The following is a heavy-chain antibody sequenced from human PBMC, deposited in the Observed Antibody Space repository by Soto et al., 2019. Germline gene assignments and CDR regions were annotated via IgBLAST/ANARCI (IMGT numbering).Heavy chain of an antibody. CDR2: INQDGSGK. V-gene: IGHV3-7*03. J-gene: IGHJ4*02. CDR1: GFTFSSYW. CDR3: SVQGATFDY. Sequence: EVQLVESGGGLVQPGGSLRLSCAASGFTFSSYWMSWVRQAPGKGLECVANINQDGSGKYYVDSVKGRFTISRDNAKNSLFLQMNHLRAEDTAVYYCSVQGATFDYWGQGTLVTVSS. D-gene: IGHD1-26*01.